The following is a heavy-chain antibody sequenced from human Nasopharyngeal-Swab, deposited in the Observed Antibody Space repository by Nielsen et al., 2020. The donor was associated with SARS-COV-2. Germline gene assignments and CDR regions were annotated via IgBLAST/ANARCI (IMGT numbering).Heavy chain of an antibody. V-gene: IGHV1-69*13. J-gene: IGHJ6*02. D-gene: IGHD6-6*01. CDR2: IIPIFGTA. Sequence: SVKVSCKASGYTFTSYYMHWVRQAPGQGLEWMGGIIPIFGTANYAHKFQGRVTITADESTSTAYMELSSLRSEDTAVYYCARVRGRSSSFQGGMDVWGQGTTVTVSS. CDR1: GYTFTSYY. CDR3: ARVRGRSSSFQGGMDV.